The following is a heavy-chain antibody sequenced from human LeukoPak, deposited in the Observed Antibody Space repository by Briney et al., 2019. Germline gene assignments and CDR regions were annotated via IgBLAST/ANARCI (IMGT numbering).Heavy chain of an antibody. CDR2: ICKSGGST. Sequence: PGGSLRLSCAGSGFTFSNFAMSWVRQAPGRGLEWVSAICKSGGSTFYADSVKGRFTISRDNSKNTLYLQMNSLRAEDTAIYYCAKFARVVATYDALHIWGQGTMVTVSA. J-gene: IGHJ3*02. CDR3: AKFARVVATYDALHI. V-gene: IGHV3-23*01. D-gene: IGHD2-15*01. CDR1: GFTFSNFA.